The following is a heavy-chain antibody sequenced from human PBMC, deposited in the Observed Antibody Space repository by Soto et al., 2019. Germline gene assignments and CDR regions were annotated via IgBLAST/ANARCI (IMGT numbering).Heavy chain of an antibody. D-gene: IGHD4-17*01. CDR3: ARGRVDYGNYYYYYGMDV. Sequence: SETLSLTCAVYGGSFSGYYWSWIRQPPGKGLEWIGEINHSGSTNYNPSLKSRVTISVDTSKNQFSLKLSSVTAADTAVYYCARGRVDYGNYYYYYGMDVWGQGTTVTVSS. CDR2: INHSGST. V-gene: IGHV4-34*01. CDR1: GGSFSGYY. J-gene: IGHJ6*02.